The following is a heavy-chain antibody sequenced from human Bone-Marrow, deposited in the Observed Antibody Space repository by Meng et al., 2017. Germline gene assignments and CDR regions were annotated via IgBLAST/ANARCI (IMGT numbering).Heavy chain of an antibody. Sequence: QLQLQESGPGLVKPSETLSLTCPVSGGSISSSNYYWDWIRQPPGKGLEWIGAIYHSGSTSYNPSLQSRVTMFVDTSKNQFSLMLTSVTATDTAVYYCARRRGGSGRDCWGQGTLVTVSS. CDR2: IYHSGST. J-gene: IGHJ4*02. CDR3: ARRRGGSGRDC. CDR1: GGSISSSNYY. D-gene: IGHD3-10*01. V-gene: IGHV4-39*01.